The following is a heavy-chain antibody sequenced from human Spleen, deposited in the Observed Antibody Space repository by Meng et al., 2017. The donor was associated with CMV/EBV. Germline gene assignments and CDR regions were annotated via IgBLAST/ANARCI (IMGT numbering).Heavy chain of an antibody. Sequence: YHFSDYFVHWVRQSPGRGLEWMGSINPNDGETKLAHNFQSRVTMTRDTSISTAYLELTRLTSDDTAIYYCARAGGGNWGVYSAYDYWGQGTLVTVSS. CDR3: ARAGGGNWGVYSAYDY. J-gene: IGHJ4*02. CDR2: INPNDGET. CDR1: YHFSDYF. D-gene: IGHD5-12*01. V-gene: IGHV1-2*02.